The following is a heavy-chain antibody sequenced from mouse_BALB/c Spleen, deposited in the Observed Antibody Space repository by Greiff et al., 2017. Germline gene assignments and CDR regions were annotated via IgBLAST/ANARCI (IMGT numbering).Heavy chain of an antibody. CDR2: INPSNGGT. J-gene: IGHJ4*01. CDR3: TIRQGYAMDY. Sequence: QVQLQQSGAELVKPGASVKLSCKASGYTFTSYYMYWVKQRPGQGLEWIGEINPSNGGTNFNEKFKSKATLTVDKSSSTAYMQLSSLPSEDSAVYYCTIRQGYAMDYWGQGTSVTVSS. CDR1: GYTFTSYY. V-gene: IGHV1S16*01.